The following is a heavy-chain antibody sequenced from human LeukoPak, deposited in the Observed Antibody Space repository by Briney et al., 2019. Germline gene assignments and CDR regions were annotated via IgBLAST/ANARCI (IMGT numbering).Heavy chain of an antibody. CDR2: ISYDGSNK. CDR3: AKDGTVTTRDAFDI. Sequence: GGSLRFSCAASGFTFSSYGMHWVRQAPGKGLEWVAVISYDGSNKYYADSVKGRFTISRDNSKNTLYLQMNSLRAEDTAVYYCAKDGTVTTRDAFDIWGQGTMVTVSS. V-gene: IGHV3-30*18. D-gene: IGHD4-17*01. CDR1: GFTFSSYG. J-gene: IGHJ3*02.